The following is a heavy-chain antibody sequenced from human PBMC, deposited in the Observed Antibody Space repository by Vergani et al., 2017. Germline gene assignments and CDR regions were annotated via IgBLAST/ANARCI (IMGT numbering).Heavy chain of an antibody. CDR1: GYSFTSFW. CDR3: ARPTSGRFDY. CDR2: IYPDDSDT. Sequence: EVQLVQSGVEIKKPGESLKISCQVSGYSFTSFWIGWVRQMPGKGLEWMGIIYPDDSDTKYSPSFQGQVTISADKSINTAYLQWNSLKVSDTAVYYCARPTSGRFDYWGQGTLVTVSS. D-gene: IGHD1-26*01. V-gene: IGHV5-51*01. J-gene: IGHJ4*02.